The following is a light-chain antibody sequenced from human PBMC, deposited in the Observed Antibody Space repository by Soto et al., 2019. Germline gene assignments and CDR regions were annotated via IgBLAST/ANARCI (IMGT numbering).Light chain of an antibody. Sequence: QSALAQPRSVSGSPGQSVTISCTGTSSDVGVYNYVSWYQQYPGKAPKIMIYDVSKRPSGVPVRFSGSKSDNTASLTISGLQAEDEADYYCCSYAGSYTFVFGIGTKVTVL. V-gene: IGLV2-11*01. CDR3: CSYAGSYTFV. CDR2: DVS. J-gene: IGLJ1*01. CDR1: SSDVGVYNY.